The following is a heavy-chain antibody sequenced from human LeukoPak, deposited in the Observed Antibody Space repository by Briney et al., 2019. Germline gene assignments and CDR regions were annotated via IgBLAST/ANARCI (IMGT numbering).Heavy chain of an antibody. Sequence: SETLSLTCTVSGGSISSYYWSWIRQPAGRGLEWIGRIYTSGSTNYNPSLKSRVTMSVDTSKNQFSLKLSSVTAADTAVYYCAGSVYSNYGAPYFDYWGQGTLVTVSS. V-gene: IGHV4-4*07. J-gene: IGHJ4*02. CDR2: IYTSGST. D-gene: IGHD4-11*01. CDR3: AGSVYSNYGAPYFDY. CDR1: GGSISSYY.